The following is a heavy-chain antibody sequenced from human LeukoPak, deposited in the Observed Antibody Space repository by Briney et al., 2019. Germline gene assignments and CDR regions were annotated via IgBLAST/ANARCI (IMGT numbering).Heavy chain of an antibody. Sequence: GGSLRLSCAASGFTFMEYYMSWIRQAPGKGLEWVSYISSSGSTIYYADSVKGRFTISRDNAKNSLYLQMNSLRAEDTAVYYCARAATIRVDYADYWGQGTLVTVSS. CDR2: ISSSGSTI. J-gene: IGHJ4*02. V-gene: IGHV3-11*01. CDR1: GFTFMEYY. CDR3: ARAATIRVDYADY. D-gene: IGHD4/OR15-4a*01.